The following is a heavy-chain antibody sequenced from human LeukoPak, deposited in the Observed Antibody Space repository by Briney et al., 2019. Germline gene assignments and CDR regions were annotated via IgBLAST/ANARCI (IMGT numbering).Heavy chain of an antibody. D-gene: IGHD6-19*01. CDR2: INPNSGGT. CDR1: GYTFTGYY. Sequence: GASVKVSCKASGYTFTGYYMHWVRQAPGQGLEWMGRINPNSGGTNYAQEFQGRVTMTRDTSISTAYMELSRLRSDDTAVYYCARVLRYSSGWNIWGQGTMVTVSS. CDR3: ARVLRYSSGWNI. J-gene: IGHJ3*02. V-gene: IGHV1-2*06.